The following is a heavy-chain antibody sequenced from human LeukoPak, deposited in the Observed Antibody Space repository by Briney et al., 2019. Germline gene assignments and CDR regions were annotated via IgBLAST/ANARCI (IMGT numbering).Heavy chain of an antibody. CDR3: AKGSGASITDFYHGMDV. CDR2: ISGSGGST. D-gene: IGHD5-12*01. CDR1: GFTFSSYV. Sequence: GGSLRLSCAASGFTFSSYVMSWVRQAPGKGLEWVSPISGSGGSTYYADSVKGWFTISRDNSKNTLYLQMSSLRAEDTAVYYCAKGSGASITDFYHGMDVWGQGTTVTVSS. J-gene: IGHJ6*02. V-gene: IGHV3-23*01.